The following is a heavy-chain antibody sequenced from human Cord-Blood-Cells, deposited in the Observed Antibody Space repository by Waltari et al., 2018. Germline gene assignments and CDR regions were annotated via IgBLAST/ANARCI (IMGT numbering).Heavy chain of an antibody. V-gene: IGHV3-30-3*01. Sequence: QVQLVESGGGVVQPGRSLRLSCAASGFTFSSYAMHWVRQAPGKGLEWVAVISYDGSNKYYADSVKGRFTISRDNSKNTLYLQMNSLRAEDTAVYYCARDGVRRIAARRGFDYWGQGTLVTVSS. J-gene: IGHJ4*02. D-gene: IGHD6-6*01. CDR1: GFTFSSYA. CDR2: ISYDGSNK. CDR3: ARDGVRRIAARRGFDY.